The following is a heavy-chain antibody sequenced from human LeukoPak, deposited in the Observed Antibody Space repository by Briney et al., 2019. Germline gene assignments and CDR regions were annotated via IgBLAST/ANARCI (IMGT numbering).Heavy chain of an antibody. J-gene: IGHJ6*04. CDR1: GFNLSNYA. CDR3: AELGITMIGGV. D-gene: IGHD3-10*02. V-gene: IGHV3-30*04. Sequence: GGSLRLSCAASGFNLSNYAMHWVRQAPGKGLEWVAVISYDGSHQYYADSVKGRFTISRDNAKNSLYLQMNSLRAEDTAVYYCAELGITMIGGVWGKGTTVTISS. CDR2: ISYDGSHQ.